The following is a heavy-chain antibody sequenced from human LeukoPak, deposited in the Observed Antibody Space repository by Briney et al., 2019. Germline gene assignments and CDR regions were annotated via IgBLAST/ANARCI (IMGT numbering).Heavy chain of an antibody. J-gene: IGHJ4*02. CDR2: INPRDSST. CDR3: ARDISFGVITTDY. Sequence: ASVKVSCTASGYTFTNYYMYWVRQAPGHGLERMVMINPRDSSTSYSQKFQDRLTMTGATSTSTVYMELSSLRSEDTAVYYCARDISFGVITTDYWGQGTLVTVSS. D-gene: IGHD3-3*01. V-gene: IGHV1-46*01. CDR1: GYTFTNYY.